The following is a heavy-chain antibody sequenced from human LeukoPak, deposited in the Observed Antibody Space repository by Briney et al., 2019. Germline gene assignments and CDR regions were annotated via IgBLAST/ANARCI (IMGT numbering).Heavy chain of an antibody. J-gene: IGHJ6*03. CDR1: GFTFSSYA. CDR3: AKDTVKVTTIRRVPHYMDV. Sequence: TGGSLRLSCVASGFTFSSYAMHWVRQAPGKGLEWVAVISYDGNNKYYADSVKGRFTISRDNSKNTLYLQMNSLRAEDTAVYYCAKDTVKVTTIRRVPHYMDVWGKGTTVTISS. D-gene: IGHD5-12*01. CDR2: ISYDGNNK. V-gene: IGHV3-30*04.